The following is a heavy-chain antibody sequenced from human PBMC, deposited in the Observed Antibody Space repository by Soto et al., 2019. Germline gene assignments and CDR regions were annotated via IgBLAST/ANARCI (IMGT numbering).Heavy chain of an antibody. D-gene: IGHD6-13*01. J-gene: IGHJ6*03. Sequence: SETLSLTCTVSGGSISSSSYYWGWIRQPPGKGLEWIGSIYYSGSTYYNPSLKSRVTISVDTSKNQFSLKLSSVTAADTAVYYCARPLLGQQLEYYYYYMDVWGKGTTVTVSS. V-gene: IGHV4-39*01. CDR1: GGSISSSSYY. CDR2: IYYSGST. CDR3: ARPLLGQQLEYYYYYMDV.